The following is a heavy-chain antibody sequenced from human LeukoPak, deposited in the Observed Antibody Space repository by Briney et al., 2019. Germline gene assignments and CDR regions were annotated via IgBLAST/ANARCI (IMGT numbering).Heavy chain of an antibody. D-gene: IGHD3-10*01. CDR2: INHSGST. CDR3: ARGLGFYYGSGSYPFDY. CDR1: GDSINGYF. J-gene: IGHJ4*02. Sequence: SETLSLTCTVSGDSINGYFWSWIRQPPGKGLEWIGEINHSGSTNYNPSLKSRVTISVDTSKNQFSLKLSSVTAADTAVYYCARGLGFYYGSGSYPFDYWGQGTLVTVSS. V-gene: IGHV4-34*01.